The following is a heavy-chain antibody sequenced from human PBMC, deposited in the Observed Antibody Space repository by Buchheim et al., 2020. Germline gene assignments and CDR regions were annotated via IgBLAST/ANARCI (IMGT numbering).Heavy chain of an antibody. V-gene: IGHV3-23*01. CDR3: AKEGDYYRPYSRGHFDY. J-gene: IGHJ4*02. Sequence: EVQLLESGGGLVRPGGSLRLSCAASGFTFSSYAMSWVRQAPGKGLEWVSAISGSGGSTYYADSVKGRFTISRDHSKNTLYVQMNSLRAEDTAIYYCAKEGDYYRPYSRGHFDYWGQGTL. CDR1: GFTFSSYA. CDR2: ISGSGGST. D-gene: IGHD3-22*01.